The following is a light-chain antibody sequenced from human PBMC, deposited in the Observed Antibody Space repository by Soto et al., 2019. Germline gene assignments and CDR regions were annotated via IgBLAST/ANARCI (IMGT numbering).Light chain of an antibody. CDR2: DVS. V-gene: IGLV2-14*01. CDR1: SGDVGAYDF. CDR3: VSFTVTYPYV. Sequence: QSVLTQPASVSGSPGQSITISCTGTSGDVGAYDFVSWYQHHPGKAPRLVIYDVSRRPAGASDRFSGSKSGSTASLTISTLPAEDEADYYCVSFTVTYPYVFGTGTKLTVL. J-gene: IGLJ1*01.